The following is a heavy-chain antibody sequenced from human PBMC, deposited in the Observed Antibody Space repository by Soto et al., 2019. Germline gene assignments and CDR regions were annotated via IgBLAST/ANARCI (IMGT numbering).Heavy chain of an antibody. CDR1: GASVSSGTW. D-gene: IGHD1-20*01. V-gene: IGHV4-4*02. Sequence: PSETLSLTCAVSGASVSSGTWWSWVRQPPGKGLEWIGEVYHSGSTKYNPSLKSRVTMSVDKSKNQLTLNLISVTAADTAVYYCASSNNWNWFDPWGQGTLVTVSS. J-gene: IGHJ5*02. CDR3: ASSNNWNWFDP. CDR2: VYHSGST.